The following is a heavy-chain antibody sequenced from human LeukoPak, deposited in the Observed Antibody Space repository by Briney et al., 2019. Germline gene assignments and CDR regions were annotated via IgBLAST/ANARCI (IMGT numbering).Heavy chain of an antibody. CDR1: GFTFSSYA. D-gene: IGHD6-6*01. V-gene: IGHV3-23*01. Sequence: GGSLRLSCAASGFTFSSYAMRWVRQAPGKGLEWVSAISGSGGSTYYADSVKGRFTISRDNSKNTLYLQMNSLRAEDTAVYYCAKDKEYSSSFDYWGQGTLVTVSS. CDR2: ISGSGGST. J-gene: IGHJ4*02. CDR3: AKDKEYSSSFDY.